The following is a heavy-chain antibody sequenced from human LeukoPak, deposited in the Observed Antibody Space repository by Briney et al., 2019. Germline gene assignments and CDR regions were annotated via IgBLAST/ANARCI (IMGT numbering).Heavy chain of an antibody. CDR1: GFTFSSYE. CDR2: ISSSGSSI. J-gene: IGHJ4*02. Sequence: PGGSLRLSCAASGFTFSSYEMNWVRQAPGKGLEWISYISSSGSSISYADSVKGRFTISRDNAKNSLNLQMNSLRAEDMAVYYCARDRLFGNLPDYWGQGTLVTVSS. V-gene: IGHV3-48*03. CDR3: ARDRLFGNLPDY. D-gene: IGHD1-7*01.